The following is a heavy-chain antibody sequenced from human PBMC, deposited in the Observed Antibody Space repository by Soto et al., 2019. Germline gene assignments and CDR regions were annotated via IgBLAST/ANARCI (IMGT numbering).Heavy chain of an antibody. D-gene: IGHD3-16*02. J-gene: IGHJ4*02. CDR2: ISYDGSNK. V-gene: IGHV3-30*18. CDR1: GFTFSSYG. Sequence: GGSLRLSCAASGFTFSSYGMHWVRQAPGRGLEWVAVISYDGSNKYYADSVKGRFTISRDNSKNTLYLQMNSLRAEDTAVYYCAKDIELRLGELSLNFDYWGQGTLVTVSS. CDR3: AKDIELRLGELSLNFDY.